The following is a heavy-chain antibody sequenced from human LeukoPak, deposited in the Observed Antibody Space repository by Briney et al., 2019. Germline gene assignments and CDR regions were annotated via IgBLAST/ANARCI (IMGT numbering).Heavy chain of an antibody. J-gene: IGHJ4*02. D-gene: IGHD6-13*01. CDR2: FSGTVGST. CDR1: GFTFSSYA. V-gene: IGHV3-23*01. Sequence: GGSLRLSCAASGFTFSSYAMSWVRQAPAKGLEWVSSFSGTVGSTYYADSVKGRFTISRDSYKNTLYLQMNSLRAEDTAVYYCAKGKNAYGSSSNDYWGQGSLVTVSS. CDR3: AKGKNAYGSSSNDY.